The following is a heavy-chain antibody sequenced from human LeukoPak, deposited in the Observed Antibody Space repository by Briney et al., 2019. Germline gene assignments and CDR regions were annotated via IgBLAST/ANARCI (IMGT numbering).Heavy chain of an antibody. CDR3: ARGSDGYRFDP. V-gene: IGHV4-59*01. J-gene: IGHJ5*02. D-gene: IGHD5-18*01. CDR1: AGSMTNYH. Sequence: SETLSLTCTVSAGSMTNYHWTWIRQSPGKAPEYIGYIYNIETTNYNPSLKIRVTVSVDMSKKQFSLRLNSVTAADTAVYYCARGSDGYRFDPWGQGILVTVSS. CDR2: IYNIETT.